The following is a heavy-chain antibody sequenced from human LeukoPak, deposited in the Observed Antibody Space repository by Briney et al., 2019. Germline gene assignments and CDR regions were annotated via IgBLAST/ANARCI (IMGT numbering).Heavy chain of an antibody. CDR3: AMIRQVRFGESDY. CDR1: GFTFSSYS. J-gene: IGHJ4*02. D-gene: IGHD3-10*01. Sequence: GGSLRLSCAASGFTFSSYSMNWVRQAPGKGLEWGSSISSSSNYIYYADSVKGRFTISRDNAKISLYLQMNSLRAEDTAVYYCAMIRQVRFGESDYWGQGTLVTVSS. CDR2: ISSSSNYI. V-gene: IGHV3-21*01.